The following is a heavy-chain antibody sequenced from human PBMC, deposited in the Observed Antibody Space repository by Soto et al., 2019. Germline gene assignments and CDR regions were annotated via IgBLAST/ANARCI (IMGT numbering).Heavy chain of an antibody. CDR2: IIPILGIA. CDR1: GGTFSSYT. D-gene: IGHD5-12*01. V-gene: IGHV1-69*02. CDR3: ARRRGYSGYTFDY. J-gene: IGHJ4*02. Sequence: QVQLVQSGAEVKKPGSSVKVSCKASGGTFSSYTISWVRQAPGQGLEWMGRIIPILGIANYAQKFQGRVTSTADKSTSTAYMELSSLRSEDTAVYYCARRRGYSGYTFDYWGQGTLVTVSS.